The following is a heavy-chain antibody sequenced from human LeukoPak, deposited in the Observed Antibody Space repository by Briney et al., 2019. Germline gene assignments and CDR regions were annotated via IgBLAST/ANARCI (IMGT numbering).Heavy chain of an antibody. J-gene: IGHJ5*02. CDR3: ARSPTRGNWFDP. Sequence: PSETLSLTCSVSGDSISSYYWSWIRQPAGKGLEWIGRIYISGSTNYNPSLKSRVTMSIDTSKNQFSLKLSSVTAADTAVYYCARSPTRGNWFDPWGQGTLVTVSS. V-gene: IGHV4-4*07. CDR2: IYISGST. D-gene: IGHD3-10*01. CDR1: GDSISSYY.